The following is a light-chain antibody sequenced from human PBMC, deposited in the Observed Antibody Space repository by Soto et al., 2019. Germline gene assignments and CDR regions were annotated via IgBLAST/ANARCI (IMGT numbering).Light chain of an antibody. CDR3: CSFPGSSIFYV. CDR2: EGS. J-gene: IGLJ1*01. V-gene: IGLV2-23*01. CDR1: SSDVGSSNF. Sequence: QSVLTQPASVSGSPGQSLTISCTGTSSDVGSSNFVSWYQQHPGKAPKLIIYEGSRRPSGVSGRFSGSKSGNAASLTISGLQAEDEADYYCCSFPGSSIFYVFGTGTKVNVL.